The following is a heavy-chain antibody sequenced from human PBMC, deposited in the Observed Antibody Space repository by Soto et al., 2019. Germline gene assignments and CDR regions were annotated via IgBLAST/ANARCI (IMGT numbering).Heavy chain of an antibody. CDR1: GGTFSTYA. CDR2: IIPLFVTA. Sequence: QVQLVQSGAEVKKPASSVKVSCKAPGGTFSTYAISWVRQAPGQGLEWMGGIIPLFVTANYAQRFQDRVTIPADESTNTVYMELSSLRSEDTAVYFCASGIQLWLRRINNGYSGWGQGTLVTVSS. J-gene: IGHJ4*02. V-gene: IGHV1-69*12. CDR3: ASGIQLWLRRINNGYSG. D-gene: IGHD5-18*01.